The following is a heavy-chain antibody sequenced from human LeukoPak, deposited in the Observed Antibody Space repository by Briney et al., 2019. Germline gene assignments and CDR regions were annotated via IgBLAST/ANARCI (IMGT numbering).Heavy chain of an antibody. D-gene: IGHD3-22*01. CDR2: IYTSGST. CDR1: GGSISSYY. CDR3: ASGSPYYYDISGYFLFDY. Sequence: SETLSLTCTVSGGSISSYYWSWIRQPAGKGLEWIGRIYTSGSTNYNPSLKSRVTMSVDTSKNQFSLKLSSVTAADTAVYYCASGSPYYYDISGYFLFDYWGQGTLVTVSS. J-gene: IGHJ4*02. V-gene: IGHV4-4*07.